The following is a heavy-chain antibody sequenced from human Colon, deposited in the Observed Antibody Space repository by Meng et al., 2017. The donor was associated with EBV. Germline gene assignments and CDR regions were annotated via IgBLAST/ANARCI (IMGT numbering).Heavy chain of an antibody. CDR1: GGSISSGGYY. V-gene: IGHV4-31*03. J-gene: IGHJ4*02. Sequence: GPLQESRPGLVTPSQTLSLTRTVSGGSISSGGYYWSWIRQHPGKGLEWIGYIYYSGSTYYNPSLKSRVTISIDTSKNQFSLKLSSVTAADTAVYYCARGPSRWLQFSFNYWGQGTLVTVSS. CDR3: ARGPSRWLQFSFNY. D-gene: IGHD5-24*01. CDR2: IYYSGST.